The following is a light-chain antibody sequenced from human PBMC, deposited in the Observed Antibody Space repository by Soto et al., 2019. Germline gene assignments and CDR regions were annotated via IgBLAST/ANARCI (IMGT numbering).Light chain of an antibody. Sequence: QSVLTQPASVSGSPRQSITISCTGTSSDVGGYNYISWYQQHPGKAPKRMIYDVSNRPSGISDRFSGSKSGNTASLTISGLQAEDEADYYCSSYTNSRALDFGTGTKVTVL. CDR3: SSYTNSRALD. CDR1: SSDVGGYNY. J-gene: IGLJ1*01. CDR2: DVS. V-gene: IGLV2-14*03.